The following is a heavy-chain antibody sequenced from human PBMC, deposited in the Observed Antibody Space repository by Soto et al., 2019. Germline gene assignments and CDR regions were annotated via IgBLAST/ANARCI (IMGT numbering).Heavy chain of an antibody. J-gene: IGHJ4*02. CDR2: IVPNIGTV. CDR1: GGTLSTFINYP. Sequence: SVKVSCKASGGTLSTFINYPISWVRQAPGQGLEWMGGIVPNIGTVNYAQKFQGRVTITADKSTGTAYMELSNLRSEDSALYYCARRDTSGFLRYFDNWGQGTLVTVSS. CDR3: ARRDTSGFLRYFDN. V-gene: IGHV1-69*06. D-gene: IGHD3-3*01.